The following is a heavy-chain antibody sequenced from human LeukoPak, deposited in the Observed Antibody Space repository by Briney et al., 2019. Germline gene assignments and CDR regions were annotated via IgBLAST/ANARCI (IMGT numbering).Heavy chain of an antibody. J-gene: IGHJ5*02. V-gene: IGHV4-59*01. D-gene: IGHD3-22*01. CDR3: TSYYYDSRIWFDP. CDR1: GGSISNYY. Sequence: PSETLSLTCTVSGGSISNYYWSWIRQPPGKGLEWIGYIYYSGSTNYNPSLKSRVTISVDTSKNQFSLKLSSVTAADTAVYYCTSYYYDSRIWFDPWGQGTLVTVSS. CDR2: IYYSGST.